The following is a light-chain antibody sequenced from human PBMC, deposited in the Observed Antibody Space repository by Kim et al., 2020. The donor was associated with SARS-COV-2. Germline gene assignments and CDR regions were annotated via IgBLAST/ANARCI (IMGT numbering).Light chain of an antibody. J-gene: IGLJ2*01. CDR2: DVS. CDR3: TSYAGADTLV. CDR1: SSVIGDYNY. Sequence: GQSVTISCTGTSSVIGDYNYVSWYQQHPGKAPKLMIYDVSDRPSGVPTRFSGSKSGNTASLTISGLQAADEADYYCTSYAGADTLVFGGGTQLTVL. V-gene: IGLV2-11*01.